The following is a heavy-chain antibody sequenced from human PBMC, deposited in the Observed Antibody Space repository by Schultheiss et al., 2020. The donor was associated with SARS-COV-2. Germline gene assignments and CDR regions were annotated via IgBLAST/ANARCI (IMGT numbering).Heavy chain of an antibody. CDR2: INPNSGGT. J-gene: IGHJ4*02. CDR1: GGTFSSYA. CDR3: ARGHRGGDWLDY. Sequence: ASVKVSCKASGGTFSSYAISWVRQAPGQGLEWMGRINPNSGGTNYAQKFQGRVTMTRDTSISTAYMELSRLRSDDTAVYYCARGHRGGDWLDYWGQGTLVTVSS. V-gene: IGHV1-2*06. D-gene: IGHD2-21*01.